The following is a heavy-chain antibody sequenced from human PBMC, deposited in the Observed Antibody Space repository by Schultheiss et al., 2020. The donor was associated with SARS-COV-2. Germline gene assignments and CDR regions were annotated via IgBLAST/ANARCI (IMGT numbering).Heavy chain of an antibody. CDR2: ISGSGGST. CDR3: ARDQGAAVPDY. Sequence: GGSLRLSCAASGFTVSSNYMSWVRQAPGKGLEWVSAISGSGGSTYYADSVKGRFTISRDNSKNTLYVQMNSLRGEDTAVYYCARDQGAAVPDYWGRGTLVTVSS. D-gene: IGHD6-13*01. J-gene: IGHJ4*01. V-gene: IGHV3-23*01. CDR1: GFTVSSNY.